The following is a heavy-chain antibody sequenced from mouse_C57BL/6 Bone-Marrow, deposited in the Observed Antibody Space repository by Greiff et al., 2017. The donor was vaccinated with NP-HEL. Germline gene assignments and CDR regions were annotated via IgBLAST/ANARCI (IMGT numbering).Heavy chain of an antibody. CDR2: IDPSDSYT. Sequence: VQLQQPGAELVRPGTSVKLSCKASGYTFTSYWMHWVKQRPGQGLEWIGVIDPSDSYTNYNQKFKGKATLTVDTSSSTAYMQLSSLTSEDSAVYYCARSGGWAWFADWGQGTLVTVSA. J-gene: IGHJ3*01. V-gene: IGHV1-59*01. CDR1: GYTFTSYW. CDR3: ARSGGWAWFAD. D-gene: IGHD3-1*01.